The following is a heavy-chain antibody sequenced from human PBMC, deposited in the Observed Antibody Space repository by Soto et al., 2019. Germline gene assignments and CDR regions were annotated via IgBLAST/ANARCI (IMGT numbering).Heavy chain of an antibody. J-gene: IGHJ4*02. V-gene: IGHV3-30-3*01. CDR1: GFTFSSYA. D-gene: IGHD3-16*01. CDR2: ISYDGSNK. CDR3: AREFGHRPLDY. Sequence: GVSLRLSCAASGFTFSSYAMHWVRQAPGKGLEWVAVISYDGSNKYYADSVKGRFTISRDNSKNTLYLQMNSLRAEDTAVYYCAREFGHRPLDYWGQGTLVTVSS.